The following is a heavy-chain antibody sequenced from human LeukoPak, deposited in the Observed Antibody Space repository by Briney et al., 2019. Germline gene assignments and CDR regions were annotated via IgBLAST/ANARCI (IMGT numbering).Heavy chain of an antibody. CDR2: ISDSGGST. V-gene: IGHV3-23*01. CDR1: GFTFSGYA. CDR3: AKDREGVRYFD. J-gene: IGHJ4*02. Sequence: GGSLRLSCAASGFTFSGYAMSWVRQAPGKGLEWVSIISDSGGSTYYADPVKGRFTISRDNSKNTLYLQMNSLRAEDTAVYYCAKDREGVRYFDWGQGTLVTVSS. D-gene: IGHD3-9*01.